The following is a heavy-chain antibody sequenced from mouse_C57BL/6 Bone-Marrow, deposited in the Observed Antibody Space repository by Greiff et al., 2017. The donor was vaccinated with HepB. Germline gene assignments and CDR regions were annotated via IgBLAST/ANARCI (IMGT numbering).Heavy chain of an antibody. D-gene: IGHD1-1*02. Sequence: VQLVESGAELVRPGTSVKVSCKASGYAFTNYLIEWVKQRPGQGLEWIGVINPGSGGTNYNEKFKGKATLTADKSSSTAYMQLSSLTSEDSAVYFCARKGLLSVWGTGTTVTVSS. J-gene: IGHJ1*03. V-gene: IGHV1-54*01. CDR3: ARKGLLSV. CDR2: INPGSGGT. CDR1: GYAFTNYL.